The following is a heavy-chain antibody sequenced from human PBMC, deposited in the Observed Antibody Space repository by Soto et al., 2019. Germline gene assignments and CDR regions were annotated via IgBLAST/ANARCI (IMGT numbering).Heavy chain of an antibody. CDR3: ARDRYGSLEVDV. V-gene: IGHV3-30-3*01. J-gene: IGHJ6*02. Sequence: QVQLVESGGGVVQPGRSLRLSCAASGFTFSSYAMHWVRQAPGKGLEWVAVISYDGSNKYYADSVKGRFTISRDNSKNTLYLQMNSLRAEDTAVYYCARDRYGSLEVDVWGQGTPVTVSS. CDR2: ISYDGSNK. D-gene: IGHD4-17*01. CDR1: GFTFSSYA.